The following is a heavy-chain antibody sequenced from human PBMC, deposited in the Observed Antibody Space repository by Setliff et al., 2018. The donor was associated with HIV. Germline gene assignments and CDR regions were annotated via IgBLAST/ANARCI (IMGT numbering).Heavy chain of an antibody. Sequence: GGSLRLSCAASGFTFSSYEMNWVRQAPGKGLEWVSYISSSGSTIYYADSVKGRFTISRDNAKNSLYLQMNSLRAGDTAVYYCAREIVTLYTGGHYLYGIDVWGQGTAVTVSS. D-gene: IGHD3-22*01. CDR1: GFTFSSYE. J-gene: IGHJ6*02. CDR3: AREIVTLYTGGHYLYGIDV. CDR2: ISSSGSTI. V-gene: IGHV3-48*03.